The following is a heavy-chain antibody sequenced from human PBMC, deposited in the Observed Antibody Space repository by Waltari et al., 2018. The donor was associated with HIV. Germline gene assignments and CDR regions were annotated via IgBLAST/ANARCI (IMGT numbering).Heavy chain of an antibody. CDR3: ARGSWDYVWGSYQTIRYFDY. CDR1: GGTFSSYA. J-gene: IGHJ4*02. Sequence: QVQLVQSGAEVKKPGSSVKVSCKASGGTFSSYAISWVRQAPGQGLEWMGGSIPILGTANYAQKFQGRVTITADESTSTAYMELSSLRSEDTAVYYCARGSWDYVWGSYQTIRYFDYWGQGTLVTVSS. D-gene: IGHD3-16*02. CDR2: SIPILGTA. V-gene: IGHV1-69*01.